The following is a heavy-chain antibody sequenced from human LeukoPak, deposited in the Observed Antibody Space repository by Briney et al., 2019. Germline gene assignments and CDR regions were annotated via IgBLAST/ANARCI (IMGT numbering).Heavy chain of an antibody. V-gene: IGHV1-2*02. J-gene: IGHJ4*02. CDR1: GYTFTGYY. Sequence: ASVKVSCKASGYTFTGYYMHWVRQAPGQGLEWMGWINPKSGDTNYSQKFQARVTMTRDTSITTTYIELSRLSSDDTAVYYCARQDTGQLDYWGQGTLVTVSS. D-gene: IGHD2-8*02. CDR2: INPKSGDT. CDR3: ARQDTGQLDY.